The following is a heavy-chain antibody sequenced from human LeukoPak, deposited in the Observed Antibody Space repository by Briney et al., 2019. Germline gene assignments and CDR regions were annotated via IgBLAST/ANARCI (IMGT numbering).Heavy chain of an antibody. Sequence: GGSLRLSCAASGFTFSSYGMSWVRQAPGKGLEWVSAISGSGGSTYYADSVKGRFTISRDNSKNTLYLQMNSLRAEDTAVYYCAKVPSSGYYRYFDYWGQGTLVTVSS. CDR3: AKVPSSGYYRYFDY. V-gene: IGHV3-23*01. J-gene: IGHJ4*02. CDR2: ISGSGGST. CDR1: GFTFSSYG. D-gene: IGHD3-22*01.